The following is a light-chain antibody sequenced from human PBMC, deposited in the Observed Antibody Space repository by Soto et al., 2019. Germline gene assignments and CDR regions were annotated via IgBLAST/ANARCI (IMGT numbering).Light chain of an antibody. J-gene: IGLJ2*01. CDR2: DVS. V-gene: IGLV2-14*01. CDR3: SSYTSSSTLV. Sequence: QSALTQPASVSGSPGQSITISCTGTSSDVGGYNYVSWYLQHAGKAPKLMIYDVSNRPSGVSNRFSGSKSGNTASLTISGLQAEDEADYYCSSYTSSSTLVFGGGTKVTVL. CDR1: SSDVGGYNY.